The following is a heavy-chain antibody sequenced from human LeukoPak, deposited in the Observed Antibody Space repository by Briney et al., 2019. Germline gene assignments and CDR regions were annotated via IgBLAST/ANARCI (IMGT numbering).Heavy chain of an antibody. CDR2: IWYDGSNK. J-gene: IGHJ4*02. CDR1: AFPFSSYG. V-gene: IGHV3-33*01. Sequence: GRSLRLSCAASAFPFSSYGMQWVRQAPGKGLEWVAIIWYDGSNKYYADSVKGRFTISRDNSRKTLYLQMNSLRAEDTAVYYCASVRGSSSSYYFDYWGQGALVTVSS. D-gene: IGHD1-26*01. CDR3: ASVRGSSSSYYFDY.